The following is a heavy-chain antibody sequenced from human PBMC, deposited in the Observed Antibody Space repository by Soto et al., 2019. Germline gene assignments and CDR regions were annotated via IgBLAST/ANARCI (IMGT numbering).Heavy chain of an antibody. J-gene: IGHJ4*02. V-gene: IGHV4-61*01. Sequence: SETLSLTCTVSGGSVSDGNYYWSWIRQPPGKGLEWIGYIYYSGRTNYNPSLKSRVTISIDTSKDEFSLKLTSVTAADTAVYFCAKITPHSSSYYFDYWGQGTLVTVSS. CDR2: IYYSGRT. CDR3: AKITPHSSSYYFDY. CDR1: GGSVSDGNYY. D-gene: IGHD6-13*01.